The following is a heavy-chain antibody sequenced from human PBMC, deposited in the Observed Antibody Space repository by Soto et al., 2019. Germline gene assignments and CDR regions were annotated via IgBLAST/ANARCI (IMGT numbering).Heavy chain of an antibody. Sequence: SETLSLTCSVSGGSVSNKTYYWSWIRQPPGKRLEWIGYVYYSVTTNYNPSLKSRVTISVDLSKNQFSLRLSSVTTADTALYYCARTTAVPNTLRSRYFFDYWGQATLVTVS. CDR3: ARTTAVPNTLRSRYFFDY. D-gene: IGHD4-17*01. V-gene: IGHV4-61*01. CDR1: GGSVSNKTYY. CDR2: VYYSVTT. J-gene: IGHJ4*02.